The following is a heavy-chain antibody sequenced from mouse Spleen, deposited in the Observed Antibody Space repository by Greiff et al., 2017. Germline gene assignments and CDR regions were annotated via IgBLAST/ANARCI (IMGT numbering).Heavy chain of an antibody. Sequence: QVQLKQSGPELVKPGASVKLSCKASGYTFTSYDINWVKQRPGQGLEWIGWIYPRDGSTKYNEKFKGKATLTVDTSSSTAYMELHSLTSEDSAVYFCARGPHITTVVATRGFDYWGQGTTLTVSS. CDR2: IYPRDGST. CDR1: GYTFTSYD. V-gene: IGHV1-85*01. CDR3: ARGPHITTVVATRGFDY. J-gene: IGHJ2*01. D-gene: IGHD1-1*01.